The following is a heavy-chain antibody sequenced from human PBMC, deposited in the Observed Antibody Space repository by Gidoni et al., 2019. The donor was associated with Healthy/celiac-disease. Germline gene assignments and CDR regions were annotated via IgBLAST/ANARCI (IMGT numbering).Heavy chain of an antibody. CDR3: ARDGAMIVVVGKGYYYGMDV. J-gene: IGHJ6*02. CDR1: GFTFSRSS. D-gene: IGHD3-22*01. V-gene: IGHV3-48*04. CDR2: ISSRSSTI. Sequence: EVQLVESGGGLVQPGGSLRLSCAASGFTFSRSSMQWVRQAPGKGLEWVSYISSRSSTIYYEDSVKGRFTISRDNAKNSRYLQMNSLRAEDTAVYYCARDGAMIVVVGKGYYYGMDVWGQGTTVTVSS.